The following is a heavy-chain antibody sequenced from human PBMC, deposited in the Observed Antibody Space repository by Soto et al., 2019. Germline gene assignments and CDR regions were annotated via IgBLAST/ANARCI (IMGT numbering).Heavy chain of an antibody. CDR1: GGSFSGYY. J-gene: IGHJ4*02. CDR2: INHSGST. Sequence: PSETLSLTCAVYGGSFSGYYWSWIRQPPGKXLEWIGEINHSGSTNYNPSLKSRVTISVDTSKNQFSLKLSSVTAADTAVYYCARVVRPQYYYGSSGYYFGYWGQGTLVTVSS. V-gene: IGHV4-34*01. CDR3: ARVVRPQYYYGSSGYYFGY. D-gene: IGHD3-22*01.